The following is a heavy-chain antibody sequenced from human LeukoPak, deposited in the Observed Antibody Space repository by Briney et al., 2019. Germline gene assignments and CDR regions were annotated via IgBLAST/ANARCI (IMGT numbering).Heavy chain of an antibody. D-gene: IGHD3-16*02. J-gene: IGHJ3*02. CDR3: ARHQPYYDYVWGSYRYRFAFDI. Sequence: PSETLSLTCTVSGGSISSYYWSWIRQPPGKGLEWIGYIYYSGSTNYNPSLKSRVTISVDTSKSQFSLKLSSVTAADTAVYYCARHQPYYDYVWGSYRYRFAFDIWGQGTMVTVSS. V-gene: IGHV4-59*08. CDR1: GGSISSYY. CDR2: IYYSGST.